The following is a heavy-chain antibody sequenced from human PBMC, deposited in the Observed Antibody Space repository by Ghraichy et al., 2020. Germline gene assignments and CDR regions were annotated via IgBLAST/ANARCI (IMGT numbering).Heavy chain of an antibody. D-gene: IGHD3-3*01. J-gene: IGHJ4*02. Sequence: GGSLRLSCAASGFTVSSNYMSWVRQAPGKGLEWVSVIYSGGSTYYADSVKGRFTISRDNSKNTLYLQMNSLRAEDTAVYYCARGLSDDFWSGYYFDYWGQGTLVTVSS. CDR1: GFTVSSNY. CDR2: IYSGGST. CDR3: ARGLSDDFWSGYYFDY. V-gene: IGHV3-66*01.